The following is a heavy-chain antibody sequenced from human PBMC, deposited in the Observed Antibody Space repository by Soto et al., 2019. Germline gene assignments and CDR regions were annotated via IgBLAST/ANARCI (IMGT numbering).Heavy chain of an antibody. CDR1: GYTFTSYY. J-gene: IGHJ5*02. CDR2: TNPSGGST. V-gene: IGHV1-46*01. Sequence: ASVKVSCKASGYTFTSYYMHWVRQAPGQGLEWMGITNPSGGSTSYAQKFQGRVTMTRDTSTSTVYMELSSLRSEDTAVYYCARDQLSNRGGLDPWGQGTMVTV. D-gene: IGHD2-2*01. CDR3: ARDQLSNRGGLDP.